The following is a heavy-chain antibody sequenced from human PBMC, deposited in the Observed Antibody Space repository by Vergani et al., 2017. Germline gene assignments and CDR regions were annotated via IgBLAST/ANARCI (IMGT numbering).Heavy chain of an antibody. Sequence: QVQLVESGGGVVQPGRSLRLSCAASGFTFSSYGMHWVRQAPGKGLEWVAVISYDGSNTYYADSVKGRFTISRDNSKNTLCLQMNSLRAEDTAVYYCAKGEMATISDYWGQGTLVTVSS. D-gene: IGHD5-24*01. V-gene: IGHV3-30*18. J-gene: IGHJ4*02. CDR2: ISYDGSNT. CDR1: GFTFSSYG. CDR3: AKGEMATISDY.